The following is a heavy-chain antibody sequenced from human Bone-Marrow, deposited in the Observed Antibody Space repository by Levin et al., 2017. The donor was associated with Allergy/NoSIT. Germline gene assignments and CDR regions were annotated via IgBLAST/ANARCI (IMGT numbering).Heavy chain of an antibody. CDR3: SSNADDVSSGQNWFDP. V-gene: IGHV4-34*01. J-gene: IGHJ5*02. D-gene: IGHD3-22*01. CDR1: GGSFDGYF. CDR2: INYSGSI. Sequence: SETLSLTCGVYGGSFDGYFWSWIRQPPGRGLEWIGEINYSGSINYNPSLKSRVTISIDTSKNQFSLKLTSVTAADTAVYYFSSNADDVSSGQNWFDPWGPGTLVTVSS.